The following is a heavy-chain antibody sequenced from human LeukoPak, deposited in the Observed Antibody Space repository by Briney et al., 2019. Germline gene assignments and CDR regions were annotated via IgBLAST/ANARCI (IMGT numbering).Heavy chain of an antibody. CDR2: IKGDGSST. CDR3: VREGPECSGSSCQRAAFDY. V-gene: IGHV3-74*01. J-gene: IGHJ4*02. CDR1: GCTFTTYW. D-gene: IGHD2-2*01. Sequence: GGSLRLSCAASGCTFTTYWMHWVRQVPGKGLVWVARIKGDGSSTRHADSMKGRFTISRDNAKNTLYLQMNSLRDEDTAVYYCVREGPECSGSSCQRAAFDYWGQGTLVTVSS.